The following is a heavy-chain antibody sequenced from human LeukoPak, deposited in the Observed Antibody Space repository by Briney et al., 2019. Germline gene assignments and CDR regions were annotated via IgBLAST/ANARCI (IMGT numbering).Heavy chain of an antibody. V-gene: IGHV1-2*02. CDR1: GYTFTADY. Sequence: ASVKVSCKASGYTFTADYMHWVRQAPGQGLEWMGWINPNTGGTNYAQKFQGRVTMTRATSISTAYMELSSLTSDDTAVYYCARDDSFQFDSWGQGTLVTVSS. D-gene: IGHD5-18*01. CDR3: ARDDSFQFDS. CDR2: INPNTGGT. J-gene: IGHJ4*02.